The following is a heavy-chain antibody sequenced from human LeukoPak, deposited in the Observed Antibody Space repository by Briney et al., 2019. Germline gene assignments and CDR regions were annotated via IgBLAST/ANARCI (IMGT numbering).Heavy chain of an antibody. CDR3: ARATSYYYDSSGLRD. CDR2: ISSSGSTI. V-gene: IGHV3-48*04. Sequence: GGSLRLSCAASGFTFSSYWMSWVRQAPGKGLEWVSYISSSGSTIYYADSVKGRFTISRDNAKNSLYLQMNSLRAEDTAVYYCARATSYYYDSSGLRDWGQGTLVTVSS. J-gene: IGHJ4*02. CDR1: GFTFSSYW. D-gene: IGHD3-22*01.